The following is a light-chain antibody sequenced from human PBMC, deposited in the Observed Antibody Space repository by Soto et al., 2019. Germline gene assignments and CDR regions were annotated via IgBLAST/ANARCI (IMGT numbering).Light chain of an antibody. V-gene: IGKV1-39*01. J-gene: IGKJ1*01. Sequence: DIQMTQSQSSLSASVGDRVTITCRASQSISSYLNWYPQKPGKAPKLLIYAASSLQSGVPSRFSGSGSGTDFTLTSSSLQPEDFATYYCHQTYSTPPTFGQGTQVDIK. CDR3: HQTYSTPPT. CDR2: AAS. CDR1: QSISSY.